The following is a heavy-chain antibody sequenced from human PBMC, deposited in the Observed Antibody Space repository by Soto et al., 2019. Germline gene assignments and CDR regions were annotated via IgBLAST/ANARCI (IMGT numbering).Heavy chain of an antibody. J-gene: IGHJ6*02. D-gene: IGHD5-18*01. CDR3: AKDGGGYNYGYVMLDKYYYGMDV. V-gene: IGHV3-30-3*01. CDR1: GFTFSTYA. CDR2: ISYDGTNK. Sequence: QVHLVESGGGVVQPGRSLRLSCAASGFTFSTYAMHWVRQAPGKGLGWVAVISYDGTNKYYADSVRGRFTISRDNSKNTLFLQMNSLRAEDTAVYYCAKDGGGYNYGYVMLDKYYYGMDVWGQGTTVTVSS.